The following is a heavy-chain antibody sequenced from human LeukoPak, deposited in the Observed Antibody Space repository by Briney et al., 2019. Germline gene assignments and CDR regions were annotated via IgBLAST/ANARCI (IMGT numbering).Heavy chain of an antibody. V-gene: IGHV3-74*01. CDR2: ISFDGSDA. CDR3: AKDRGAGAAFDI. CDR1: GFTFSGFW. Sequence: GGSLRLSCAASGFTFSGFWMHWVRHAPGKGLVWVSCISFDGSDATYADSVKGRFTISRDNSKNTLYLQMNSLRAEDTAVYYCAKDRGAGAAFDIWGQGTMVTVSS. D-gene: IGHD1-26*01. J-gene: IGHJ3*02.